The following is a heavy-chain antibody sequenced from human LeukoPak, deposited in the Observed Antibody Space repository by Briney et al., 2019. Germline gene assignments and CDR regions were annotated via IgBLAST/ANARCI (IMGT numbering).Heavy chain of an antibody. V-gene: IGHV3-9*01. J-gene: IGHJ4*02. CDR1: GFTFDDYA. CDR3: AKVSHFWSGYFDY. CDR2: ISWNSGSI. Sequence: PGGSLRLSCAASGFTFDDYAMDWVRQAPGKGLEWVSCISWNSGSIGYADSVKGRFTISRDNAKNSLYLQMNSLRAEDTAVYYCAKVSHFWSGYFDYWGQGTLVTVSS. D-gene: IGHD3-3*02.